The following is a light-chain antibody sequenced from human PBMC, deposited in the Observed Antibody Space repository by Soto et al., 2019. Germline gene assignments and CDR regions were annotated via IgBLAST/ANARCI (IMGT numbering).Light chain of an antibody. CDR2: DAS. CDR3: HQYASSPLT. J-gene: IGKJ4*01. CDR1: QRFGRNY. V-gene: IGKV3-20*01. Sequence: EIVLTQSPGTLSVSPGERATLSCRASQRFGRNYLAWYQQKPGQAPRLLIYDASSRASGIPDRFSGSASGTDFTLTISRLEPEDFAVYYCHQYASSPLTFGGGAKVETK.